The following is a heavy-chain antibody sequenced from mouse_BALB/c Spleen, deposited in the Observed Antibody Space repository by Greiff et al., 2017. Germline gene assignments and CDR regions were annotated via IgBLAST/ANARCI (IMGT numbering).Heavy chain of an antibody. CDR3: ARDLGAMITTGAMDY. CDR2: IWAGGST. Sequence: QVQLKESGPGLVAPSQSLSITCTVSGFSLTSYGVHWVRQPPGKGLEWLGVIWAGGSTNYNSALMSRLSISKDNSKSQVFLKMNSLQTDDTAMYYCARDLGAMITTGAMDYWGQGTSVTVSS. V-gene: IGHV2-9*02. J-gene: IGHJ4*01. D-gene: IGHD2-4*01. CDR1: GFSLTSYG.